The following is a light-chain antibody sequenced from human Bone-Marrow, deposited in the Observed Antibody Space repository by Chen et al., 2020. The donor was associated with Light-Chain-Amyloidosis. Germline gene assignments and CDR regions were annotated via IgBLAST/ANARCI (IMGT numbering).Light chain of an antibody. V-gene: IGLV2-14*01. Sequence: QSALTQPASVSGSPGQSITLSCSGTSRDVGGYKYVSWYQQFPGKAPKLLIFEVANRPSGVSNRLSGSKYGNTSSLTISGLQAEDEADYYCSSYTMGSPWVFGGGTKLTVL. J-gene: IGLJ3*02. CDR3: SSYTMGSPWV. CDR2: EVA. CDR1: SRDVGGYKY.